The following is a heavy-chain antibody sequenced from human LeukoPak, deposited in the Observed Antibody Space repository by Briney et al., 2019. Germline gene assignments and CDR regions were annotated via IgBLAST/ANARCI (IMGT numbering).Heavy chain of an antibody. CDR3: ARGGITGTTRGPTRLNDAFDI. J-gene: IGHJ3*02. CDR2: INPNSGGT. Sequence: ASVKVSCKASGYTFTGYYMHWVRQAPGQGLEWMGWINPNSGGTNYAQRFQGWVTMTRDTSISTAYMELSRLRSDDTAVYYCARGGITGTTRGPTRLNDAFDIWGQGTMVTVSS. V-gene: IGHV1-2*04. D-gene: IGHD1-20*01. CDR1: GYTFTGYY.